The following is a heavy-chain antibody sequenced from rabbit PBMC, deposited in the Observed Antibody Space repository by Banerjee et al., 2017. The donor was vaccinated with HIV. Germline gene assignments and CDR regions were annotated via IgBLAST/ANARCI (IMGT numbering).Heavy chain of an antibody. J-gene: IGHJ4*01. CDR2: IYTGDGNT. CDR1: AFSFSNKYV. V-gene: IGHV1S45*01. D-gene: IGHD4-1*01. Sequence: QEQLEESGGDLVKPEGSLTLTCTASAFSFSNKYVMCWVRQAPGKGLEWIACIYTGDGNTHYASWAKGRFTISKTSSTVDLKMTSLTAADTASYFCARDLAGVIGWNFNLWGPGTLVTVS. CDR3: ARDLAGVIGWNFNL.